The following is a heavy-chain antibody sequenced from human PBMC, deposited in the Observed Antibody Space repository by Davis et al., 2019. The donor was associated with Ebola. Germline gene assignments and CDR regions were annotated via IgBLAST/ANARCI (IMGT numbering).Heavy chain of an antibody. D-gene: IGHD3-3*01. V-gene: IGHV3-30*18. CDR2: ISYDGSNK. CDR1: GFTFSSYG. Sequence: GESLKISCAASGFTFSSYGMHWVRQAPGKGLEWVAVISYDGSNKYYADYVKGRFTISRDNSKNTLYLQMNSLRAEDTAVYYCAKDGFGTYDFWSGDFDYWGQGTLVTVSS. J-gene: IGHJ4*02. CDR3: AKDGFGTYDFWSGDFDY.